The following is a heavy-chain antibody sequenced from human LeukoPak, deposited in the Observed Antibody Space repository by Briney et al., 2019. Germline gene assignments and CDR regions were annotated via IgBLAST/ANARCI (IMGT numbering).Heavy chain of an antibody. J-gene: IGHJ6*04. CDR2: ISSSSSYI. Sequence: PGGSLRLSCATSGFTFSSYSMNWVRQAPGKGLEWVSSISSSSSYIYYADSVKGRFTISRDNAKNSLYLQMNSLRAEDTAVYYCARDTPYYYGMDVWGKGTRSPSPQ. CDR3: ARDTPYYYGMDV. CDR1: GFTFSSYS. V-gene: IGHV3-21*01.